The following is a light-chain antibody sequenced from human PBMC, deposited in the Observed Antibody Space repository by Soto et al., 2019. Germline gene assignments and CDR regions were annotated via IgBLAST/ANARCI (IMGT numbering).Light chain of an antibody. CDR3: SSYAGSNNHVV. CDR2: EVS. CDR1: SSDVGGYNY. Sequence: QSALTQPPSASGSPGQSVTISCTGTSSDVGGYNYVSWYQQHPGKPPKLMIYEVSKRPSGVPDRFSGSKSGNTASLTVSGLQAEDEADYYCSSYAGSNNHVVFGGGTKLTVL. V-gene: IGLV2-8*01. J-gene: IGLJ2*01.